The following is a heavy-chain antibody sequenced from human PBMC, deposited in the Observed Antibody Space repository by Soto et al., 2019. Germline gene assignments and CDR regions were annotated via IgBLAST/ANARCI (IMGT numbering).Heavy chain of an antibody. CDR1: GGSISISKW. D-gene: IGHD3-22*01. Sequence: QVQLQESGPGLVKPSGTLSLTCAVAGGSISISKWWSWVRQPPGKGLEWIGEIYHSGSTNYNPSHKSRVTISVDKSKNQFSLKLSSVTAADTAVYYCASRYYDSARNYDYWGQGTLVTVSS. V-gene: IGHV4-4*02. CDR3: ASRYYDSARNYDY. J-gene: IGHJ4*02. CDR2: IYHSGST.